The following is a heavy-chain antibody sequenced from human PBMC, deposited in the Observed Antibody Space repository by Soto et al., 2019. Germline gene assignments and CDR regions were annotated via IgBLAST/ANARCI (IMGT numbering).Heavy chain of an antibody. Sequence: LCGGSISSGDYYWSWIRQPPGKGLEWIGYIYYSGSTYYNPSLKSRVTISVDTSKNQFSLKLSSVTAADTAVYYCARDRTVDTAMVTRPDNWFDPWGQGTLVTVSS. CDR1: GGSISSGDYY. CDR2: IYYSGST. J-gene: IGHJ5*02. CDR3: ARDRTVDTAMVTRPDNWFDP. D-gene: IGHD5-18*01. V-gene: IGHV4-30-4*01.